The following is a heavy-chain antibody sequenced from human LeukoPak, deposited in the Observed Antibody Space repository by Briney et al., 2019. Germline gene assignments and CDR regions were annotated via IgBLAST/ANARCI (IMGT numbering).Heavy chain of an antibody. J-gene: IGHJ4*02. CDR1: GFTFSSYA. V-gene: IGHV3-30-3*01. CDR2: ISYDGSNK. D-gene: IGHD3-22*01. CDR3: ARDGDYYDSSGYYYYFDY. Sequence: GGSLRLSCAASGFTFSSYAMHWVRQAPGKGLEWVAVISYDGSNKYYADSVKGRFTISRDNSKNTLYLQMNSLRAEDTAVYYRARDGDYYDSSGYYYYFDYWGQGTLVTVSS.